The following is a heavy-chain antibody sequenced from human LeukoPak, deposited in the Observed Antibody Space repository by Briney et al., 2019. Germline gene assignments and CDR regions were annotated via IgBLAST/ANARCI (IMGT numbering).Heavy chain of an antibody. CDR1: GDSVSSNGAA. J-gene: IGHJ4*02. V-gene: IGHV6-1*01. Sequence: SQSLSLTCAISGDSVSSNGAAWNWIRQSPSRGLEWLGRTYYRSQQWYSDYAPSVKGRITLNPDTSKNQFSLQLNSVTPEDTAVYYCGRETDFGVVTNWGQGTLVTVSS. D-gene: IGHD3-3*01. CDR3: GRETDFGVVTN. CDR2: TYYRSQQWYS.